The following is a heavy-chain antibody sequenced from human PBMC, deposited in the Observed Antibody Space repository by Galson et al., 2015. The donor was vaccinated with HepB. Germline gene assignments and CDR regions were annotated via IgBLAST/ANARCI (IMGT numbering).Heavy chain of an antibody. CDR3: ARDPGMATINPYYGMDV. J-gene: IGHJ6*02. CDR2: ISAYNGNT. CDR1: GYTFTSYG. Sequence: SVKVSCKASGYTFTSYGISWVRQAPGQGLEWMGWISAYNGNTNYAQKLQGRVTMTTDTSTSTAYMELRSLRSDDTAVYYCARDPGMATINPYYGMDVWGQGTTVTVSS. D-gene: IGHD5-24*01. V-gene: IGHV1-18*01.